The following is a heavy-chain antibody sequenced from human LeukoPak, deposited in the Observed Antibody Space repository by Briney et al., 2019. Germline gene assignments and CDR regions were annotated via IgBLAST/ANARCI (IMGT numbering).Heavy chain of an antibody. Sequence: GGSLRLSCAASGFTFSSYGMHWVRQAPGKGQEWVAVIWYDGSNKYYADSVKGRFTISRDNSKNTLYLQMNSLRAEDTAVYYCAKDQVRSTGTFDYWGQGTLVTVSS. D-gene: IGHD1-14*01. CDR2: IWYDGSNK. J-gene: IGHJ4*02. CDR1: GFTFSSYG. CDR3: AKDQVRSTGTFDY. V-gene: IGHV3-33*06.